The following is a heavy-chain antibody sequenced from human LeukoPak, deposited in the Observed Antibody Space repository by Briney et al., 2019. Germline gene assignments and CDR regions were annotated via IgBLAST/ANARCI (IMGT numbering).Heavy chain of an antibody. CDR2: IYYSGST. Sequence: SETLSLTCTVSGGSISSSSYYRGWIRQPPGKGLEWIGSIYYSGSTYYNPSLKSRVTISVDTSKNQFSLKLSSVTAADTAVYYCASYDFWSGYFDYWGQGTLVTVSS. V-gene: IGHV4-39*07. CDR1: GGSISSSSYY. J-gene: IGHJ4*02. D-gene: IGHD3-3*01. CDR3: ASYDFWSGYFDY.